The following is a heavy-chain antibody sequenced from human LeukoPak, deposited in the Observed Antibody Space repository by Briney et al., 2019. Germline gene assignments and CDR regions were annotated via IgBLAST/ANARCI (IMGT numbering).Heavy chain of an antibody. Sequence: ASVKVSCKASGYTFTSYGISWVRQAPGQGLEWMGWISTYNGNTNYAQKLQGRVTMTTDTSTTTAYVELRSLRSDDTAVYYCAREGIPQWYYYMDVWGKGTTVTISS. J-gene: IGHJ6*03. CDR1: GYTFTSYG. CDR2: ISTYNGNT. CDR3: AREGIPQWYYYMDV. D-gene: IGHD2-21*01. V-gene: IGHV1-18*01.